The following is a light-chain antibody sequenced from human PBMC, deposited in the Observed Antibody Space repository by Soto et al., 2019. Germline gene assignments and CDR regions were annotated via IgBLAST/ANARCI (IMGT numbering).Light chain of an antibody. V-gene: IGKV3-20*01. CDR2: GAS. J-gene: IGKJ1*01. CDR1: QSVSSSY. CDR3: QQYCSSPWT. Sequence: EIVLTQSPGTLSLSPGERATLSCRASQSVSSSYLAWYQQKPGQAPRLLIYGASSRATGIPDRFSGSGSGTDFTLTISILEPEGFAVYYCQQYCSSPWTFGQGTKVEIK.